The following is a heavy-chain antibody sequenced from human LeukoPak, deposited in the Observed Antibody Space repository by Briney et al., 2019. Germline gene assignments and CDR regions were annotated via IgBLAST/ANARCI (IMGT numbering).Heavy chain of an antibody. CDR2: ISAYNGNT. CDR1: GYTFTSYG. J-gene: IGHJ6*03. V-gene: IGHV1-18*01. CDR3: ARDASSLYYYYYMDV. Sequence: ASVKVSCKAPGYTFTSYGISWVRQAPGQGLEWMGWISAYNGNTNYAQKLQGRVTMTTDTSTSTAYMELRSLRSDDTAVYYCARDASSLYYYYYMDVWGKGTTVTVSS.